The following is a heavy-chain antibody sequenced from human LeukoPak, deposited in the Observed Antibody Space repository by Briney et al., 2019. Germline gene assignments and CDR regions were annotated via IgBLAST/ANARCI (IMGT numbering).Heavy chain of an antibody. CDR3: AREIMNYGYDY. D-gene: IGHD5-18*01. CDR1: GGSFSGYC. J-gene: IGHJ4*02. Sequence: PSETLSLTCAVYGGSFSGYCWSWIRQPPGKVLEWIGEINHSGSTNYNPSLKSRVTISVDTSKNQFSLKLSSVTAADTAVYYCAREIMNYGYDYWGQGTLVTVSS. CDR2: INHSGST. V-gene: IGHV4-34*01.